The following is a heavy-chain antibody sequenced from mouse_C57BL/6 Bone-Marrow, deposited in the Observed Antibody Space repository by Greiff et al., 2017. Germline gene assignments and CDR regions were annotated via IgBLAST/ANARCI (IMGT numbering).Heavy chain of an antibody. CDR2: IYTGGGYT. CDR3: AREGAFYYAMDY. Sequence: QVQLQQSGAELVRPGTSVKMSCKASGYTFTNYWIGWAKQRPGHGLEWIGDIYTGGGYTNYNEKFKGKATLTADKSSSTAYMQFSSLTSEDSAIYYCAREGAFYYAMDYWGQGTSVTVSS. V-gene: IGHV1-63*01. J-gene: IGHJ4*01. CDR1: GYTFTNYW.